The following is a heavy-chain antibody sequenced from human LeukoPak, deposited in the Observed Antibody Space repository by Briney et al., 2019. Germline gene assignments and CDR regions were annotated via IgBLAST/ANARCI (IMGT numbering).Heavy chain of an antibody. Sequence: GGSLRLSCAASGFTFDDYAMHWVRQAPGKGLEWVSGISWNSGSIGYADSVKGRFTISRDNAKNSLYLQMNSLRAEDTALYYCATSTVAKYDYWGQGTLVAVSS. CDR2: ISWNSGSI. V-gene: IGHV3-9*01. D-gene: IGHD4-11*01. CDR1: GFTFDDYA. J-gene: IGHJ4*02. CDR3: ATSTVAKYDY.